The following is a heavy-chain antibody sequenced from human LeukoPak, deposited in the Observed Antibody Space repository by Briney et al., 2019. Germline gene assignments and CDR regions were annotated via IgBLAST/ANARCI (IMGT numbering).Heavy chain of an antibody. CDR3: AKVRLGYCSGGSCSRGGTPMDV. Sequence: SGTLSLTCTVSGGSISSYYWSWIRQPPGKGLEWIGYIYYSGSTNYNPSLKSRVTISVDTSKNQFSLKLSSVTAEDTAVYYCAKVRLGYCSGGSCSRGGTPMDVWGKGTTVTISS. V-gene: IGHV4-59*01. J-gene: IGHJ6*03. D-gene: IGHD2-15*01. CDR2: IYYSGST. CDR1: GGSISSYY.